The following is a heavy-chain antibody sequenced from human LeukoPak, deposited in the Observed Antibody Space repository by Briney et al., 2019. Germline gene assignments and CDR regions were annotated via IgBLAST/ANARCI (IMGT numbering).Heavy chain of an antibody. D-gene: IGHD1-20*01. J-gene: IGHJ4*02. CDR1: GFSFDNYA. V-gene: IGHV3-23*01. CDR3: AKDRAAYNWEFDY. Sequence: GGSLRLSCAASGFSFDNYAMSWVRQAPGKGLEWVSGINFSGGTTYYADSVKGHFTISRDNSKNTLYLQMNNLRAEDTAIYYCAKDRAAYNWEFDYWGQGTLVTVSS. CDR2: INFSGGTT.